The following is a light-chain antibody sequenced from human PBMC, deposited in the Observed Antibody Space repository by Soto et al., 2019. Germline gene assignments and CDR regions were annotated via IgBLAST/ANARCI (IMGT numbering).Light chain of an antibody. CDR3: QQYNSYPWT. J-gene: IGKJ1*01. CDR1: RSISVW. V-gene: IGKV1-5*01. CDR2: DAS. Sequence: DIQMTQSPSTLSASLGDRVTITCRASRSISVWLAWYQQKPGKAPKLLIFDASSLESGVPSRFRGSGSGTEFTLTISSLHPDDFATYYCQQYNSYPWTFGQGTKVDIK.